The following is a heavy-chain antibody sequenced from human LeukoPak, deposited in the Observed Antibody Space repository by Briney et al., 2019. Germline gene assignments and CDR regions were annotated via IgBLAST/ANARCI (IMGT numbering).Heavy chain of an antibody. Sequence: QPGRSLRLSCTASGFTLGDYLMSWFRQAPGKGLEWIGFISGGTTEYAASVKGRFTISRDDSTSIAYLQMNSLTTEDTAVYYCSRGSGWLSVYWGQGTLVTVSS. D-gene: IGHD6-19*01. CDR2: ISGGTT. J-gene: IGHJ4*02. CDR3: SRGSGWLSVY. CDR1: GFTLGDYL. V-gene: IGHV3-49*03.